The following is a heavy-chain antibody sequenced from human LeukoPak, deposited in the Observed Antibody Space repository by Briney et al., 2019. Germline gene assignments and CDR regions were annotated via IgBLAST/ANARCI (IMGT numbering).Heavy chain of an antibody. D-gene: IGHD3-22*01. CDR1: GYTFTSYG. CDR3: ARVPAIYYYDSSGYYEDY. J-gene: IGHJ4*02. CDR2: ISAFHGNT. Sequence: ASVKVSCKTSGYTFTSYGISWVRQAPGQGLEWMGWISAFHGNTDYAQKFQGRVTMTTDTSTNTAYMELRSLRSDDTAVYYCARVPAIYYYDSSGYYEDYWGQGTLVTVSS. V-gene: IGHV1-18*01.